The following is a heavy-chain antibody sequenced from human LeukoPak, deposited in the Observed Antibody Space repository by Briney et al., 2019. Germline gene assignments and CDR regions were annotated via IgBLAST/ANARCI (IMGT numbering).Heavy chain of an antibody. D-gene: IGHD6-19*01. CDR3: AQGYSSGWFPY. Sequence: PGGSLRLSCAVSGFSVSSYGMSWVRQAPGKGLEWVSAITVSGDTTYYADSVKGRFIISRDNSKNTLYLQMNSLRAEDMAVYYCAQGYSSGWFPYWGQGTLVTVSS. CDR2: ITVSGDTT. J-gene: IGHJ4*02. CDR1: GFSVSSYG. V-gene: IGHV3-23*01.